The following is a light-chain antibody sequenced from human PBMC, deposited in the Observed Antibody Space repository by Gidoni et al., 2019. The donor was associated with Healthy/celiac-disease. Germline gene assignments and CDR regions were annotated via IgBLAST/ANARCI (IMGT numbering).Light chain of an antibody. V-gene: IGKV1-39*01. CDR2: AAS. CDR3: QQSYSTPCS. CDR1: QSISSY. J-gene: IGKJ2*04. Sequence: DIQMTQSPSSLSASVGDRVTITCRASQSISSYLNWYQQKPVKAPKLLIYAASSLQSGGPSRFSGSGSGADLTLTISILQPEDFATDYCQQSYSTPCSFGQGTKLEIK.